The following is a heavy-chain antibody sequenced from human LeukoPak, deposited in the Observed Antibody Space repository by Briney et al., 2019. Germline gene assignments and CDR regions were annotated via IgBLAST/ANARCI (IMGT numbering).Heavy chain of an antibody. CDR1: GGTFSTYG. Sequence: ASVKVSCKASGGTFSTYGISWVRQAPGQGPEWMGRIIPILDITNYAQKFQGRVTITADKSTSTAFMELNGLRSEDTAVYYCARGRRDGYNFDNYYGMDVWGQGTTVIVSS. J-gene: IGHJ6*02. CDR2: IIPILDIT. V-gene: IGHV1-69*04. D-gene: IGHD5-24*01. CDR3: ARGRRDGYNFDNYYGMDV.